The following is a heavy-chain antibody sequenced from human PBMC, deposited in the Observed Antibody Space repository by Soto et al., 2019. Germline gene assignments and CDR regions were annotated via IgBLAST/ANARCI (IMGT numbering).Heavy chain of an antibody. CDR1: GGSISSYY. J-gene: IGHJ6*02. Sequence: KTSETLSLTCTVSGGSISSYYWSWIRQPPGKGLEWIGYIYYSGSTNYNPSLKSRVTISVDTSKNQFSLKLSSVTAADTAVYYCAREGRYSSSSEAAYYYYYGMDVWGQGTTVTVSS. CDR3: AREGRYSSSSEAAYYYYYGMDV. V-gene: IGHV4-59*01. D-gene: IGHD6-6*01. CDR2: IYYSGST.